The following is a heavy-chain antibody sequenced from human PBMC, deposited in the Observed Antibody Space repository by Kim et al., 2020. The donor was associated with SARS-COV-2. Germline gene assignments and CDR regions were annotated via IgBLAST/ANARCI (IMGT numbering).Heavy chain of an antibody. CDR3: ARDWGDRDGYNFDY. V-gene: IGHV3-11*01. Sequence: GGSLRLSCAASGFIFSDYYMSWIRQGPGKGLEWISYLSSSGDTRYYADSVKGRFTISRDNAKNSLYLQMNSLRAEDTAVYYCARDWGDRDGYNFDYVGQG. D-gene: IGHD5-18*01. J-gene: IGHJ4*02. CDR2: LSSSGDTR. CDR1: GFIFSDYY.